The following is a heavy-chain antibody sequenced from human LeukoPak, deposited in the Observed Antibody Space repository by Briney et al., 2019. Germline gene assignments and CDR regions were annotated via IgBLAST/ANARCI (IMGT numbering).Heavy chain of an antibody. CDR1: GFTFSGFA. V-gene: IGHV3-49*03. CDR3: TRNVRKNDY. J-gene: IGHJ4*02. Sequence: GGSLRLSCAASGFTFSGFAMSWIRQAPGKGLEWVGFIRSKAYGGTTEYAASVKGRFTISRDDSKSIAYLQMNSLKTEDTALYYCTRNVRKNDYWGQGTLVTVSS. CDR2: IRSKAYGGTT. D-gene: IGHD2-8*01.